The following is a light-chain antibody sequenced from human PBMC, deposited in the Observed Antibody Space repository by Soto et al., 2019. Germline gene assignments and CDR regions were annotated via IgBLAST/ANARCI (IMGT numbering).Light chain of an antibody. CDR3: QQFNSYPIT. Sequence: IKLTQSPSFLSATVGDRVTITCRASQGISSYLAWYQQKPGKAPNLLIYAASTLQSGVPSRFSGSGSGTEFTLTISSLQPEDFATYYCQQFNSYPITFGQGTRLEI. CDR1: QGISSY. V-gene: IGKV1-9*01. CDR2: AAS. J-gene: IGKJ5*01.